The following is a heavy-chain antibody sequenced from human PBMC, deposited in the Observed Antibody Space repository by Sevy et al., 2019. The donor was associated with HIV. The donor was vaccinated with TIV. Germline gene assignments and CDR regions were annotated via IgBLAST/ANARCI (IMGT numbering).Heavy chain of an antibody. CDR3: ATCSPDYYYGMDV. CDR2: FYYSRTT. CDR1: GGSMSGYY. V-gene: IGHV4-59*01. D-gene: IGHD2-15*01. J-gene: IGHJ6*02. Sequence: SETLSLTCTVSGGSMSGYYLTWIRQPPGKGLEWIGYFYYSRTTNYNPSLKSRVTISVDRSKNQFSLKLNSVTAADTAVYYCATCSPDYYYGMDVWCQGTTVTVSS.